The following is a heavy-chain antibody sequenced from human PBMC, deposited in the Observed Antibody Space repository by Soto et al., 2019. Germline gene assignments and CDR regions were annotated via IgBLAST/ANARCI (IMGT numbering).Heavy chain of an antibody. Sequence: SETLSLTCTVSGGSMSSHYWTWLRQPPGKGLEWIGYISYSGSTYYNPSLKSRVTISADTSRNQFSLKLSSVIAADTAVYYCASRDPGTSVDYWGQGTLVTVSS. CDR2: ISYSGST. CDR3: ASRDPGTSVDY. D-gene: IGHD1-7*01. V-gene: IGHV4-59*11. CDR1: GGSMSSHY. J-gene: IGHJ4*02.